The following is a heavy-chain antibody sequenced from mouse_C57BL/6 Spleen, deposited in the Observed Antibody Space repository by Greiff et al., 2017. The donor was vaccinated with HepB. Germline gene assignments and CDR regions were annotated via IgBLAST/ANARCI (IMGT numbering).Heavy chain of an antibody. Sequence: QVQLQQSGAELMKPGASVKLSCKATGYTFTGYWIEWVKQRPGHGLEWIGEILPGSGSTNYNEKFKGKATFTADTTSNTAYMQISSLTTEASAIYYCAKSLYDYGWRRFDYWGQGTTLTVSS. CDR3: AKSLYDYGWRRFDY. CDR1: GYTFTGYW. CDR2: ILPGSGST. D-gene: IGHD2-4*01. V-gene: IGHV1-9*01. J-gene: IGHJ2*01.